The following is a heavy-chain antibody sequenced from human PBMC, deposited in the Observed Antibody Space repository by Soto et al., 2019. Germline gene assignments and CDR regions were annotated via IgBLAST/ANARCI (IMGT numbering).Heavy chain of an antibody. Sequence: QVQLQESGPGLVKPSETLSLTCTVSGGSITGYHWSWIQQPPGKGLEWIGYTHGSGITNYNPSLQSRVTISVDTSKNHFSLKLSSVTASDTAVYYCASYIEGGGGRGYWGQGHLLTVSS. D-gene: IGHD1-26*01. CDR3: ASYIEGGGGRGY. V-gene: IGHV4-59*01. J-gene: IGHJ4*02. CDR1: GGSITGYH. CDR2: THGSGIT.